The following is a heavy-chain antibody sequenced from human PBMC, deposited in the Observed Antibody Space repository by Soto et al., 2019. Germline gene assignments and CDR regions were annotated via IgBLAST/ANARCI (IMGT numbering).Heavy chain of an antibody. CDR3: ARVSAGIYFEY. Sequence: EVQLVESGGGLVKPGGSLRLSCAASGFTFSGYSMNWVRQAPGKGLEWVSSISSTSIYIYYADSVKGRFTISRDNAKNSLYLQMNSLRAEDTAVYYCARVSAGIYFEYWGQETLVTVSS. D-gene: IGHD3-10*01. CDR2: ISSTSIYI. V-gene: IGHV3-21*01. CDR1: GFTFSGYS. J-gene: IGHJ4*02.